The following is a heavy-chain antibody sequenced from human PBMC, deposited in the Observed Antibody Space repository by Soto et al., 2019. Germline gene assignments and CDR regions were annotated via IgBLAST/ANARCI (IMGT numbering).Heavy chain of an antibody. Sequence: EVQLVQSGAEVKKPGESLKISCKGSGYSFTSYWIGWVRQMPGKGLEWMGIIYPGDSDTRYSPSFQGQVTISADKSISXXYLQWSSLKASDTAMYYCARLRGVREMATIPHFDYWGQGTLVTVSS. CDR1: GYSFTSYW. J-gene: IGHJ4*02. V-gene: IGHV5-51*01. CDR2: IYPGDSDT. CDR3: ARLRGVREMATIPHFDY. D-gene: IGHD5-12*01.